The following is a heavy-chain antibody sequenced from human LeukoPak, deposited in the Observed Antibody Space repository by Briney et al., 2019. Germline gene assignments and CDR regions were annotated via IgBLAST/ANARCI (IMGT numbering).Heavy chain of an antibody. V-gene: IGHV4-34*01. CDR3: ARAGIVVVPAAPPTHMDV. D-gene: IGHD2-2*01. J-gene: IGHJ6*03. CDR2: INHSGST. Sequence: SETLSLTCAVYGGSFSGYYWRWIRQPPGRGLEWIGEINHSGSTNYNPSLKSRVTISVDTSKNQFSLKLSSVTAADTAVYYCARAGIVVVPAAPPTHMDVWGKGTTVTVSS. CDR1: GGSFSGYY.